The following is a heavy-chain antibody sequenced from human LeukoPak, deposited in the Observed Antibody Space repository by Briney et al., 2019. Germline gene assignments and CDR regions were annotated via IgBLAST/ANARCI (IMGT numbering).Heavy chain of an antibody. Sequence: GGSLRLSCAASGFTFDDYGMNWVRQAPGKGLEWISGIHWNGDTTNYAASVEGRFTISRDNAKNSLYLPMNSLRAEDTAFYHGASGIRYYYYYYMDVWGKGTTVTVSS. CDR3: ASGIRYYYYYYMDV. D-gene: IGHD3-9*01. CDR2: IHWNGDTT. V-gene: IGHV3-20*01. CDR1: GFTFDDYG. J-gene: IGHJ6*03.